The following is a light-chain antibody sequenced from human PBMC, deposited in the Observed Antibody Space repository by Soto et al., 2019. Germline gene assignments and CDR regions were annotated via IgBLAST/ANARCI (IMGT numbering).Light chain of an antibody. J-gene: IGLJ2*01. Sequence: QSVLTQPASVSGSLGQSITISFTGTSSDVGTYKLVSWYQQHPGKAPQLVIFEDVERPSGVSNRFSGSKSGNTASLTISGLQTEDEADYYCCSYAGGTSVVFGGGTKLTVL. CDR2: EDV. V-gene: IGLV2-23*01. CDR3: CSYAGGTSVV. CDR1: SSDVGTYKL.